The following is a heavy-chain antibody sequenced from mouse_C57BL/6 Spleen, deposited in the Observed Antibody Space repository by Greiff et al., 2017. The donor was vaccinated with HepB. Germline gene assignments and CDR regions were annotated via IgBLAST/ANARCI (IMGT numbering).Heavy chain of an antibody. V-gene: IGHV1-64*01. CDR2: IHPNSGST. D-gene: IGHD2-12*01. CDR3: ARTPLLPYAMDY. Sequence: QVHVKQPGAELVKPGASVKLSCKASGYTFTSYWMHWVKQRPGQGLEWIGMIHPNSGSTNYNEKFKSKATLTVDKSSSTAYMQLSSLTSEDSAVYYCARTPLLPYAMDYWGQGTSVTVSS. CDR1: GYTFTSYW. J-gene: IGHJ4*01.